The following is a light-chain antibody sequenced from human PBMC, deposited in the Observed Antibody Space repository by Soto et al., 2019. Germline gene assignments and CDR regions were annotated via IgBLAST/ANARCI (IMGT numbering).Light chain of an antibody. CDR2: AAS. Sequence: DIVLTQSPGTLSLSPGETATLSCRASQTGDSRYLAWYQQKRGQAPRLLIYAASSRATGVPDRFSGSGSGTDFTLTIRRLESDDFAVYYSQQYDSTVWAFGEGTKLDIK. J-gene: IGKJ1*01. V-gene: IGKV3-20*01. CDR1: QTGDSRY. CDR3: QQYDSTVWA.